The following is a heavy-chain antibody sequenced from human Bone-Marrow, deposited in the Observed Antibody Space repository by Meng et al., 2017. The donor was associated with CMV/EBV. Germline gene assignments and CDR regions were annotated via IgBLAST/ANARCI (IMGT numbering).Heavy chain of an antibody. CDR1: GFTVSSNY. J-gene: IGHJ6*04. Sequence: GESLKISCAASGFTVSSNYMSWVRQAPGKGLEWVSVIYSGGSTYYADSVKGRFTISRDNSKNTLYLQMNSLRAEDTAVYCCARSYYYGMDVWGEGTTVTVSS. V-gene: IGHV3-53*01. CDR3: ARSYYYGMDV. CDR2: IYSGGST.